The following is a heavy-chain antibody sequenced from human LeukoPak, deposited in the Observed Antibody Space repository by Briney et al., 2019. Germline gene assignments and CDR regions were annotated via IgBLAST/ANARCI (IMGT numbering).Heavy chain of an antibody. CDR2: IYSSGTT. V-gene: IGHV4-31*03. CDR1: GGSISSDDYC. CDR3: ARTDNSGYYVEQ. D-gene: IGHD3-22*01. Sequence: PSQTLSLTCSVSGGSISSDDYCWNWIRQHPGKGLEWIGYIYSSGTTYYNPSLKSRVTISLDTSKNQFSLELSSVTAADTAVFYCARTDNSGYYVEQWGQGTLVTVSS. J-gene: IGHJ4*02.